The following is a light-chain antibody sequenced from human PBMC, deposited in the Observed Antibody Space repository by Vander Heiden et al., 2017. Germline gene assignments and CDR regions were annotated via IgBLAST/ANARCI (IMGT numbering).Light chain of an antibody. CDR2: GAS. V-gene: IGKV1-39*01. CDR3: QQRYSIPIT. J-gene: IGKJ5*01. CDR1: QSIDSY. Sequence: DIQMTQSPSSLSASVGDRVTISCRASQSIDSYVNWYQQKPGKAPKLLIYGASTLQSGVPSRFSGSGSGTDFALSISRLQPEDFATYYCQQRYSIPITFGQGTRLDIK.